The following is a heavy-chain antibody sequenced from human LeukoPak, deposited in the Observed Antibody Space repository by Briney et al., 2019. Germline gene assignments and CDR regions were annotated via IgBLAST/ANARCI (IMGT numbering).Heavy chain of an antibody. CDR3: ARGYSSSWYFNWFDP. J-gene: IGHJ5*02. D-gene: IGHD6-13*01. Sequence: SETLSLTCTVSGGSISSYSWSWMRQPPGMGLEWIAYISNSGLTNYNPSLKSRVTISADTSKNQFSLKLSSVTAVDTALYYCARGYSSSWYFNWFDPWGQGTLVTVSS. V-gene: IGHV4-59*08. CDR2: ISNSGLT. CDR1: GGSISSYS.